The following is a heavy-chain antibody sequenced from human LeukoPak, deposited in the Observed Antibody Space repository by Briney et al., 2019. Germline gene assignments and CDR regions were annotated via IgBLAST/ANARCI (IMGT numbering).Heavy chain of an antibody. CDR2: ISYDGSNK. V-gene: IGHV3-30-3*01. CDR3: ARSYDSSGYEARLGYYYYGMDV. J-gene: IGHJ6*02. Sequence: GRSLRLSCAASGFTFSSYAMHWVRQAPGKGLEWVAVISYDGSNKYYADSVKGRFTISRDNSKNTLYLQMNSLRAEDTAAYYCARSYDSSGYEARLGYYYYGMDVWGQGTTVTVSS. D-gene: IGHD3-22*01. CDR1: GFTFSSYA.